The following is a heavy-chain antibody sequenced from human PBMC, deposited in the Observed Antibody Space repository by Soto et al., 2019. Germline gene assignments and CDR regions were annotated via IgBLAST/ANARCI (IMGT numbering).Heavy chain of an antibody. CDR2: ISPYNDYT. CDR3: ARGGYYDNSWGKLSHYGLDV. V-gene: IGHV1-18*01. J-gene: IGHJ6*02. CDR1: GYTFIRYG. D-gene: IGHD3-16*01. Sequence: QVQLAQSANEVKKPGASVRVSCKAAGYTFIRYGIAWVRQAPGQGLEWMGWISPYNDYTVYAQKFQGRVRMTADTSTRTVYMNLRGLKSGDPAVYYCARGGYYDNSWGKLSHYGLDVWGQGTSVSVSS.